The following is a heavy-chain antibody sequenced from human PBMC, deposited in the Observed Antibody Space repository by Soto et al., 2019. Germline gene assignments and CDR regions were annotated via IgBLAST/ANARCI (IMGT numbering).Heavy chain of an antibody. V-gene: IGHV4-34*01. CDR1: CRSFSDSH. CDR2: INHGGSV. Sequence: SATRSLTCAVYCRSFSDSHWAWMIKAPGKGLEWIGEINHGGSVSYNPSLESRVTISVDTSQNQISLNLNSVTAADTAVYFCARDRGVVVIEYYGLDVWGQGTTVT. J-gene: IGHJ6*02. CDR3: ARDRGVVVIEYYGLDV. D-gene: IGHD2-15*01.